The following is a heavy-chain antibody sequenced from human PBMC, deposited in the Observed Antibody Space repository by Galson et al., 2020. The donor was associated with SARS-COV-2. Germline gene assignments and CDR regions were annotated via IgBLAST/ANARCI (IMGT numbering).Heavy chain of an antibody. CDR1: GGSVSSGSYY. V-gene: IGHV4-61*01. D-gene: IGHD6-19*01. Sequence: SETLSLTCTVSGGSVSSGSYYWSWIRQPPGKGLEWIGYIYYSGSTNYNPSLKSRVTISVDTSKNQFSLKLSSVTAADTAVYYCARSLAGTHDAFDIWGQVTMVAVSS. CDR3: ARSLAGTHDAFDI. CDR2: IYYSGST. J-gene: IGHJ3*02.